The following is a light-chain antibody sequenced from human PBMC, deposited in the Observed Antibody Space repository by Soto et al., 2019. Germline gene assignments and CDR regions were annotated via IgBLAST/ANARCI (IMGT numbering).Light chain of an antibody. CDR1: QTINTY. CDR2: GAS. CDR3: QQSYTTPWT. V-gene: IGKV1-39*01. Sequence: DIQMTQSPSSLSASVGDRDTVTCRASQTINTYLNWYRQTPGKAPELLIFGASSLQSGVPSRFSGSGSGTDFTLTISSLQPEDFATYYCQQSYTTPWTFGQGTKVEIK. J-gene: IGKJ1*01.